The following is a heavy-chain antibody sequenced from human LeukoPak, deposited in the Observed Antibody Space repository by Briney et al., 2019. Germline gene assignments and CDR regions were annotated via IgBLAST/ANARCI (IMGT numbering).Heavy chain of an antibody. CDR3: AKIPQVATYTVPNFDF. CDR1: GFTFSSNG. J-gene: IGHJ4*02. V-gene: IGHV3-30*02. Sequence: GGSLRLSCGASGFTFSSNGMHWVRQAPGKGLEWVAFIPYDGSKKHYADSVKGRFTISRDNSKNTLYLQMNSLRAEDTAVYYCAKIPQVATYTVPNFDFWGQGTLVTVSS. CDR2: IPYDGSKK. D-gene: IGHD3-16*01.